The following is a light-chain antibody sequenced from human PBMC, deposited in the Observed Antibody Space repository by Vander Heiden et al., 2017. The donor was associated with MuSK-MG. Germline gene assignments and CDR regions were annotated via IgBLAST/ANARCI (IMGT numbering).Light chain of an antibody. CDR3: RKALQEPRT. V-gene: IGKV2-28*01. CDR1: QNLLHSNGYNY. Sequence: VLTQSPLSLPVTPGAPASISCRSSQNLLHSNGYNYLEWYLQKPGQSPQLLIYLGSNRASGVPDRFSGSGSGTDLTLKISRVEAEDVGVYYCRKALQEPRTLGHGTKVEIK. CDR2: LGS. J-gene: IGKJ2*01.